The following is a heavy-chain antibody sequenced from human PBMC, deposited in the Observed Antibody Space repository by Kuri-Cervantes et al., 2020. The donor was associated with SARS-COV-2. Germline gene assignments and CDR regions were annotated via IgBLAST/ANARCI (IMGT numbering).Heavy chain of an antibody. V-gene: IGHV3-66*01. Sequence: GGSLRLSCAASGFTVSRNYMNWVRQAPGKGLQWVSVLYRDGSTYYADSVKDRFTISRDNPKNTLYLQMNSLRAEDTAVYYCARGIGGPRLQPQQWGQGTLVTVSS. J-gene: IGHJ4*02. CDR2: LYRDGST. CDR3: ARGIGGPRLQPQQ. CDR1: GFTVSRNY. D-gene: IGHD5-24*01.